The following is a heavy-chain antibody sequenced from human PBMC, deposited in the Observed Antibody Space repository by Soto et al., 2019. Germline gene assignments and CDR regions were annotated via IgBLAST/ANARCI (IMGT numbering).Heavy chain of an antibody. CDR3: ARVSQYQSYPMDV. CDR1: GGTFNSYG. V-gene: IGHV1-69*18. Sequence: QVQLVQSGAEVKKPGSSVKVSCKASGGTFNSYGVSWVRQAPGQGLEWMGTLIPMFGTTNYAERFQGRVTITADESTGTAYMELSSLRSEDTAVYFCARVSQYQSYPMDVWGQGTTVTVSS. J-gene: IGHJ6*02. CDR2: LIPMFGTT.